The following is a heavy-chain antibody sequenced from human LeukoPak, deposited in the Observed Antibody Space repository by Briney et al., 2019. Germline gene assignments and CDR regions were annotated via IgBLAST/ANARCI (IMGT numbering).Heavy chain of an antibody. CDR1: GFTFSSYG. J-gene: IGHJ4*02. V-gene: IGHV3-30*02. CDR2: IRYDGSNK. D-gene: IGHD2-15*01. Sequence: GGSLRLSCAASGFTFSSYGMHWVRQAPGKGLEWVAFIRYDGSNKYYADSVKGRFTISRDNSKSTLYLQMNSLRAEDTAVYYCAKDTWDIVVVVAATQPDYWGQGTLVTVSS. CDR3: AKDTWDIVVVVAATQPDY.